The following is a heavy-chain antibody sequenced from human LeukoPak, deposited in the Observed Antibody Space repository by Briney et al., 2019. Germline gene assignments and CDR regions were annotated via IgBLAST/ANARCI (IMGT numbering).Heavy chain of an antibody. CDR3: ARDLYQRAVDIYYFDY. CDR2: ISAYNGNT. D-gene: IGHD6-19*01. V-gene: IGHV1-18*01. J-gene: IGHJ4*02. CDR1: GYTFTSYG. Sequence: GASVKVSCKASGYTFTSYGISWVRQAPGQGLEWMGWISAYNGNTNYAQKLQGRVTMTTDTSTSTAYMELRSLRSDDTAVYYCARDLYQRAVDIYYFDYWGQGTLVTVSS.